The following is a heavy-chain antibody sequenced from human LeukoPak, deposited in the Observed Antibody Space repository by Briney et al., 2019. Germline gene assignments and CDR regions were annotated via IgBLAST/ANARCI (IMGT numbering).Heavy chain of an antibody. CDR2: IKSKTDGGTT. CDR1: GFTFSNAW. D-gene: IGHD2-21*02. CDR3: TTAYCGGDCPFDY. Sequence: GGSLRLSCAASGFTFSNAWMSWVRQAPGKGLEWVGRIKSKTDGGTTDYAAPVKGRFTISRDDSKNTLYLQMNSLKTEDTAVYYCTTAYCGGDCPFDYWGKGTLVTVSS. J-gene: IGHJ4*02. V-gene: IGHV3-15*01.